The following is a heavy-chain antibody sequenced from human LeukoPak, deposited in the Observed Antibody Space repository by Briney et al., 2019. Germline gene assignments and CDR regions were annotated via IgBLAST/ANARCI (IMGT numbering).Heavy chain of an antibody. V-gene: IGHV4-59*01. CDR1: GGSISSYY. J-gene: IGHJ4*02. Sequence: SETLSLTCTVSGGSISSYYWSWIRQPPGKGLEWIGYIYYSGSTNYNPSLKSRVTISVGTSKNQFSLKLSSVTAADTAVYYCATGSGSYLWSYWGQGTLVTVSS. CDR3: ATGSGSYLWSY. CDR2: IYYSGST. D-gene: IGHD3-10*01.